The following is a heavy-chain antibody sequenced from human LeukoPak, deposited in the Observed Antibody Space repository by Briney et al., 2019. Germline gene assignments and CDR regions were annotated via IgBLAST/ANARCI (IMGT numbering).Heavy chain of an antibody. CDR1: GFTFSNYI. J-gene: IGHJ4*02. Sequence: GGSLRLSCAASGFTFSNYIMNWVRQAPGKGLEWVSAISGSGGSTYYADSVKGRFTISRDNSKNTLHLQMNSLRAEDTAVYYCAKPYCGGDCGSFDYWGQGTLVTVSS. CDR2: ISGSGGST. V-gene: IGHV3-23*01. D-gene: IGHD2-21*02. CDR3: AKPYCGGDCGSFDY.